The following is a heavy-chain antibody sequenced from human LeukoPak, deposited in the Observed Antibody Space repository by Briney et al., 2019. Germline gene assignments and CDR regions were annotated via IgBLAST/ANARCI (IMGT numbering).Heavy chain of an antibody. CDR3: AKEVRPAAIFSGWFDP. J-gene: IGHJ5*02. V-gene: IGHV3-21*04. CDR1: GFTFNTYS. CDR2: ISSSSSNK. Sequence: PGGSLRLSCAASGFTFNTYSIDWVRQAPGKGLEWVSSISSSSSNKFYADSVRGRFTISRDNSKNTLYLQMNSLRAEDTAVYYCAKEVRPAAIFSGWFDPWGQGTLVTVSS. D-gene: IGHD2-2*02.